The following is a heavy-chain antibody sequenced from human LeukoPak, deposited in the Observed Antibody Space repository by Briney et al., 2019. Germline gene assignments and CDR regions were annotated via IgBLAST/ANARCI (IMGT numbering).Heavy chain of an antibody. J-gene: IGHJ4*02. CDR1: GGSISNGNW. D-gene: IGHD2-2*01. CDR3: AREKYCSSTSCSHFDY. V-gene: IGHV4-4*02. CDR2: IHRSGST. Sequence: PSGTLSLTCGVSGGSISNGNWWSWVRQPPGKGLEWIGEIHRSGSTNYNPSLKSRVTISVDTSKNQFSLKLSSVTAADTAVYYCAREKYCSSTSCSHFDYWGQGTLVTVSS.